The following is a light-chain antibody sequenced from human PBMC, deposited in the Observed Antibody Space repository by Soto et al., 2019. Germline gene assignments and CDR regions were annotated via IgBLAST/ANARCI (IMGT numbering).Light chain of an antibody. J-gene: IGKJ4*01. V-gene: IGKV1-17*01. CDR2: GAS. CDR1: QGIGDD. CDR3: LEHNTYPFS. Sequence: QMTQSPSSLSASVGDTVTISCRASQGIGDDLGWYQQKPGEAPRRLIYGASILPGGVPSRFSGSGSGTEFTLTISGLQPEDCATYCCLEHNTYPFSFGGGTKVEIK.